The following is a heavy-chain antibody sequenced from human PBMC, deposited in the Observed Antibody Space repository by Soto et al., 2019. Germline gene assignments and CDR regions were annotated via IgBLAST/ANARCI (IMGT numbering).Heavy chain of an antibody. Sequence: QVQPVQSGAEVKKPGASVKVSCKASGYTFTSYAMHWVRQAPGQRLEWMGWINAGNGNTKYSQKFHGRGTITRDTSASTAYMELSSLRSEDTAVYYCARGDGYYDFDYWGQGTLVTVSS. D-gene: IGHD3-22*01. CDR3: ARGDGYYDFDY. CDR1: GYTFTSYA. J-gene: IGHJ4*02. V-gene: IGHV1-3*01. CDR2: INAGNGNT.